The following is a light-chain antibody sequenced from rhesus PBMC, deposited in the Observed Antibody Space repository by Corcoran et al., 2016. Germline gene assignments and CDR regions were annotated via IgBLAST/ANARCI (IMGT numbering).Light chain of an antibody. CDR1: ENVNNY. J-gene: IGKJ2*01. Sequence: DIQMTQSPSALSAPVGDRVTITCRASENVNNYLNWYQQKPGKAPRLLLYKASTLQIGVPSRYSGSGSGTDYTFTISSLRPEDVASYYCQQGYGIPYTFGQGAKVDI. CDR3: QQGYGIPYT. CDR2: KAS. V-gene: IGKV1-74*01.